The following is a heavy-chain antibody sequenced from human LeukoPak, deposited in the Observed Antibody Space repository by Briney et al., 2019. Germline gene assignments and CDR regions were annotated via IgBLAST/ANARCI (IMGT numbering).Heavy chain of an antibody. CDR1: GFTFMSYW. D-gene: IGHD2-15*01. J-gene: IGHJ5*01. Sequence: GGSLRLSCAASGFTFMSYWMSWVRQAPGKGLEWVANIKQDGSEKYYVDSVKGRCTISRDNAKNSLYLQMNSLRAEDTAVYYCARDIASCSDTTCYDIRFDSWGQGTLVTVSS. CDR2: IKQDGSEK. CDR3: ARDIASCSDTTCYDIRFDS. V-gene: IGHV3-7*01.